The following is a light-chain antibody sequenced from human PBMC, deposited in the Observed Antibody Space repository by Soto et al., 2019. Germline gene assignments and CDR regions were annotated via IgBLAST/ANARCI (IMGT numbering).Light chain of an antibody. J-gene: IGLJ2*01. CDR2: EVT. V-gene: IGLV2-14*01. CDR1: SSDVGGYNY. CDR3: ISYTSSNTLI. Sequence: QSVLTQPASVSGSPGQSITISCTGTSSDVGGYNYVSWYQQYPGKAPKVMIYEVTNRPSGVSNRFSGSKSGNTASLTISGLQAEDEADYYCISYTSSNTLIFGGGTKSPS.